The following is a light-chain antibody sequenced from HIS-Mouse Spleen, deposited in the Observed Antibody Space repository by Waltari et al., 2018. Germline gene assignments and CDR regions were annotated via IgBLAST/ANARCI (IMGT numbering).Light chain of an antibody. CDR2: EDS. CDR3: YSTDSSGNHRV. J-gene: IGLJ2*01. V-gene: IGLV3-10*01. Sequence: SYELTQPPPVSVSPGQTARLTCPGDALPKTHAYWYPQKSGPAPVLVIYEDSKRPSGIPERFSGSSSGTMATLTISGAQVEDEADYYCYSTDSSGNHRVFGGGTKLTVL. CDR1: ALPKTH.